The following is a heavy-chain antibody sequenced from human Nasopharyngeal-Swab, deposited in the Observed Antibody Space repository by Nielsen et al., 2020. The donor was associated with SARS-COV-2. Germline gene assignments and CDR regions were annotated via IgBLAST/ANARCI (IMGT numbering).Heavy chain of an antibody. V-gene: IGHV2-70*11. J-gene: IGHJ4*02. Sequence: SGPTLVHPTHPLTLPCTFSGFSLSPSGMCVSWIRQPTGQALDWLERIDWYDDKYYITSLKTRLTISKDTSKNQVVLTMTNMDPVDTATYYCARMNARLTTLDYWGQGTLVTVSS. CDR1: GFSLSPSGMC. CDR2: IDWYDDK. D-gene: IGHD4-11*01. CDR3: ARMNARLTTLDY.